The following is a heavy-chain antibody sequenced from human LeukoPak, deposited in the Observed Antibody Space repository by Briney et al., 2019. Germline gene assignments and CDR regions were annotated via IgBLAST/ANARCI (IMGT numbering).Heavy chain of an antibody. J-gene: IGHJ3*02. CDR2: IWYDGSNK. CDR1: GFTFISYG. D-gene: IGHD3-22*01. V-gene: IGHV3-33*01. CDR3: ARESGRYYDSSGYYYLGTQRHAFDI. Sequence: PGGSLRLSCAASGFTFISYGMHWVRQAPGKGLEWVAVIWYDGSNKYYADSVKGRFTISRDNSKNTLYLQMNRLRAEDTAVYYCARESGRYYDSSGYYYLGTQRHAFDIWGQGTMVPVSS.